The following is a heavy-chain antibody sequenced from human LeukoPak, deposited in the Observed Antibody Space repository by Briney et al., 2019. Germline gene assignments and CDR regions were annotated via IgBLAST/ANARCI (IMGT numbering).Heavy chain of an antibody. V-gene: IGHV3-23*01. CDR3: AKVNSYGSGSYGVFDHAFDI. J-gene: IGHJ3*02. CDR1: GFTFSSYA. CDR2: ISGSGGST. Sequence: GGSLRLSCAASGFTFSSYAMSWVRQAPGKGLEWVSAISGSGGSTYYADSVKGRFTISRDNSKNTLYLQMNSLRAEDTAVYYCAKVNSYGSGSYGVFDHAFDIWGQGTMVTVSS. D-gene: IGHD3-10*01.